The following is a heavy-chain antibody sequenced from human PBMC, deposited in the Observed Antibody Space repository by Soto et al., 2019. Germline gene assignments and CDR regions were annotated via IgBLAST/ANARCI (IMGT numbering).Heavy chain of an antibody. CDR1: GYSFTNCW. CDR2: IGPDDSYT. CDR3: ARLPPPTYCSGSTCSGY. V-gene: IGHV5-10-1*01. Sequence: GESLKISCKGSGYSFTNCWIHWVRQMAGKGLEWMGRIGPDDSYTNYSPSFQGHVTISVDKSISTAYLQWSSLQASDTAIYYCARLPPPTYCSGSTCSGYWGQGTLVTVSS. J-gene: IGHJ4*02. D-gene: IGHD2-15*01.